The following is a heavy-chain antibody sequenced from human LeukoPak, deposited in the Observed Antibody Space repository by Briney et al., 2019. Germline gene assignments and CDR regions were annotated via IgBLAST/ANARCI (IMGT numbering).Heavy chain of an antibody. V-gene: IGHV3-23*01. D-gene: IGHD3-10*01. Sequence: TGGSLRLSCGASGFTFSSYGMSWVRQAPGKGLEWVSAITGGGGGTYYADPVKGRFTISRDNSKNTLYLQMNSLRAEDTALYYCAKGRGLLWFGESIDYWGQGTLVTVSS. J-gene: IGHJ4*02. CDR2: ITGGGGGT. CDR1: GFTFSSYG. CDR3: AKGRGLLWFGESIDY.